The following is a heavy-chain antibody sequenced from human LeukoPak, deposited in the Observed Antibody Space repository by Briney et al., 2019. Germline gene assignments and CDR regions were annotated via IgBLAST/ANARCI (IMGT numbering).Heavy chain of an antibody. V-gene: IGHV3-74*01. J-gene: IGHJ4*02. Sequence: GGSLRLSCAASGFSFSSYWMDWVRQAPGKGLEWVSRISSDGNSTYYADSVEGRFTISRDNAKNTLYLQMSSLRAEDTAVYYCARVRSGYYFDYWGQGTLVTVSS. CDR2: ISSDGNST. CDR1: GFSFSSYW. CDR3: ARVRSGYYFDY. D-gene: IGHD2-21*01.